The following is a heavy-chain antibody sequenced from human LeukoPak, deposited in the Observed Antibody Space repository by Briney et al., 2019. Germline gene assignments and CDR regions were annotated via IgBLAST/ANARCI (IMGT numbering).Heavy chain of an antibody. J-gene: IGHJ5*02. D-gene: IGHD3-22*01. CDR3: ARGSGSNGRDWFDP. V-gene: IGHV1-8*01. Sequence: ASVTVSCTAFGYTVINHDIDWVRQAPGQGLEWMGWMNSNTGKTGYAQKFRGRVTMTRDTSIDTAYMELSSLTSEDTAVYYCARGSGSNGRDWFDPWGQGTLVTVSS. CDR2: MNSNTGKT. CDR1: GYTVINHD.